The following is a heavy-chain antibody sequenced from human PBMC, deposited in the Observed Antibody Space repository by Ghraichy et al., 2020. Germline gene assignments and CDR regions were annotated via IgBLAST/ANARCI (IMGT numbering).Heavy chain of an antibody. D-gene: IGHD3-9*01. Sequence: GGSLRLSCAASGFTFSSYGMHWVRQAPGKGLEWVAFIRNDGSYKYYADSVKGRFTISRDNSKNTLYLQMNSLRAEDTAVYYCAKLTGPAPGLGGQGTLVTVSS. V-gene: IGHV3-30*02. J-gene: IGHJ4*02. CDR1: GFTFSSYG. CDR3: AKLTGPAPGL. CDR2: IRNDGSYK.